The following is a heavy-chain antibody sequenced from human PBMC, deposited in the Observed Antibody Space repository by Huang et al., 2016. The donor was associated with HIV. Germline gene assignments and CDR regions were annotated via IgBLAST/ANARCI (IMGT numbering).Heavy chain of an antibody. D-gene: IGHD2-21*02. V-gene: IGHV1-69*13. CDR3: ARQPYCGGGCAHYYYFYMDV. Sequence: QVQLVQSGAEVKRPGASVKVSCRASGGTFSTDAVSWVRQAPGQGLEGMGRIIPMCGTTNYAQRFQGKVPITADEASSTVYMELSSLRSDDTAVYYCARQPYCGGGCAHYYYFYMDVWGKGTTVTVSS. CDR2: IIPMCGTT. J-gene: IGHJ6*03. CDR1: GGTFSTDA.